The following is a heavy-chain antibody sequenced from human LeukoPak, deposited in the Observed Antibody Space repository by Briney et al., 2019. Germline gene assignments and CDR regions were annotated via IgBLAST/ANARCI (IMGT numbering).Heavy chain of an antibody. J-gene: IGHJ6*02. CDR2: IKQDGSEK. Sequence: GGSLRLSCAASGFTFSSYWMSWVRQAPGKGLEWVANIKQDGSEKYYVDSVKGRFTISRDNAKNSLYLQMNSLRAEDTAVYYCARDGLLWFGESYGMDVWGQGTTVTVSS. V-gene: IGHV3-7*01. CDR3: ARDGLLWFGESYGMDV. CDR1: GFTFSSYW. D-gene: IGHD3-10*01.